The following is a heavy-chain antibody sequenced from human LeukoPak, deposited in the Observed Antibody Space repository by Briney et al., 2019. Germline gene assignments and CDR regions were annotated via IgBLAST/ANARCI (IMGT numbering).Heavy chain of an antibody. V-gene: IGHV1-2*02. CDR1: AYTFTAYD. D-gene: IGHD2-8*02. J-gene: IGHJ4*02. CDR2: INPNSGGT. CDR3: ASFGSTGGPFDY. Sequence: ASVKVSCEASAYTFTAYDMHWVRLAPGQGLEWVGWINPNSGGTNYAQKFQGRVTMTRDTSISTAYMELSRLRSDDTALYFCASFGSTGGPFDYWGQGTLVTVSS.